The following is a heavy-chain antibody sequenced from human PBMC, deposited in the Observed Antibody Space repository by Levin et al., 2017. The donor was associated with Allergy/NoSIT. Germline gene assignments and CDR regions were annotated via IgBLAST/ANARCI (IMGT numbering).Heavy chain of an antibody. D-gene: IGHD5-12*01. V-gene: IGHV3-21*01. CDR1: GFNLNYYS. CDR2: ISSSSSYI. Sequence: LSLTCAASGFNLNYYSLNWVRQAPGKGLEWVSFISSSSSYIYYADSVKGRFTVSRDNAKSSLYLQMSSLRAEDTAVYYCARGLVARADYGMDVWGQGTTVTVSS. CDR3: ARGLVARADYGMDV. J-gene: IGHJ6*02.